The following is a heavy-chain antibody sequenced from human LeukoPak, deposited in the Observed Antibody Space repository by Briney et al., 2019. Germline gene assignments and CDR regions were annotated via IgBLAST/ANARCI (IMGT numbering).Heavy chain of an antibody. CDR2: IRYDRTNK. CDR3: ARGRISLESDFWSGYYTEYYFDY. V-gene: IGHV3-30*02. D-gene: IGHD3-3*01. CDR1: GFSFSSYG. Sequence: PGGSLRLSCAASGFSFSSYGMHWVRQAPGKGLEWVAFIRYDRTNKYYADSVKGRFTISRDDSKNTVYLQMNSLRAEDTAVYYCARGRISLESDFWSGYYTEYYFDYWGQGTLVTVSS. J-gene: IGHJ4*02.